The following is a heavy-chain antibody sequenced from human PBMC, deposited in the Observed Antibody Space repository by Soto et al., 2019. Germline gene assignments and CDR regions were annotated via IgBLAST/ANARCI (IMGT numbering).Heavy chain of an antibody. D-gene: IGHD6-25*01. CDR3: ARQAVYSSGWTS. V-gene: IGHV5-51*01. CDR2: IYPGDSDT. J-gene: IGHJ5*02. CDR1: RYSFTSYW. Sequence: SLKISCKGSRYSFTSYWIGWVRQMPGKGLELMGIIYPGDSDTRYSPSFQGQVTISADKSISTAYLQWSSLQASDSAVYYCARQAVYSSGWTSWGQGTLVTVSS.